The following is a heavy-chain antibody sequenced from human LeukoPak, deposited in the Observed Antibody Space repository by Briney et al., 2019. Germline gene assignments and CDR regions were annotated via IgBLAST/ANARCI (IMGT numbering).Heavy chain of an antibody. D-gene: IGHD5-12*01. Sequence: GGSLRLSCAASVFTFSSYSMNSVRQAPGKGLEWVSSISSSSSYIYYADSVKGRFTISRDNAKNSLYLQMNSLRAEDTAVYYCARISGYDPYYYYYGMDVWGQGTTVTVSS. CDR1: VFTFSSYS. CDR2: ISSSSSYI. J-gene: IGHJ6*02. V-gene: IGHV3-21*01. CDR3: ARISGYDPYYYYYGMDV.